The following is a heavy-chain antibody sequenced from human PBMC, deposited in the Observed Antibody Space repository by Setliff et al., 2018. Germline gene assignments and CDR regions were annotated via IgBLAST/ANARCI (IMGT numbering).Heavy chain of an antibody. Sequence: ASVKVSCKTSGYTFTNYGINWVRQAPGQGLEWMGWNGAYAQKFQGRVTMTTDTPTSTAYLELNSLRSDDTAVYYCARGPPDFVVVPAAAKFDYWGQGTLVTVSS. D-gene: IGHD2-2*01. CDR1: GYTFTNYG. CDR2: NGA. CDR3: ARGPPDFVVVPAAAKFDY. J-gene: IGHJ4*02. V-gene: IGHV1-18*01.